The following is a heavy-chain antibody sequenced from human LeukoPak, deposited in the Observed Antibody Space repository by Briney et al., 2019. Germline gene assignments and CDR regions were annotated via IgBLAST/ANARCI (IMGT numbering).Heavy chain of an antibody. Sequence: SETLSLTCAVSGGSISSGGYSWSWIRQPPGKGLEWIGYIYHSGSTYYNPSLKSRVTISVDRSKNQFSLKLSSVTAADTAVHYCARRQQQWHSYGMDVWGQGTTVTVSS. CDR3: ARRQQQWHSYGMDV. J-gene: IGHJ6*02. D-gene: IGHD6-19*01. CDR1: GGSISSGGYS. V-gene: IGHV4-30-2*01. CDR2: IYHSGST.